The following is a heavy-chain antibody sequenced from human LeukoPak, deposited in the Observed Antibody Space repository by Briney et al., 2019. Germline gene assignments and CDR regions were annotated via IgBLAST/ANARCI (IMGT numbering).Heavy chain of an antibody. V-gene: IGHV3-21*01. CDR1: GFTFSSYS. CDR3: ARDCSGGSCYFEVPAFDI. CDR2: ISSSSSYI. Sequence: GGSLRLSCAASGFTFSSYSMNWVRQAPGKGLEWVSSISSSSSYIYYADSVKGRFTISRDNAKNSLYLQMNSLRDEDTAVYYCARDCSGGSCYFEVPAFDIWGQGTMVTVSS. D-gene: IGHD2-15*01. J-gene: IGHJ3*02.